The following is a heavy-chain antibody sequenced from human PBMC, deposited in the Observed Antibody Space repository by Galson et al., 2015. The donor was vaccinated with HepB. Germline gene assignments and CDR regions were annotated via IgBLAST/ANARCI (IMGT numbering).Heavy chain of an antibody. V-gene: IGHV3-48*02. Sequence: SLRLSCAASGFTFTSYGMNWVRQAAGEGLEWLSYISSSSSSTYYADSVKGRFTISRDNAKKSLYLQMNSLRDEDTAVYYCARRSGSGSNEYYYYYGMDVWGQGTTVIVSS. CDR1: GFTFTSYG. CDR2: ISSSSSST. D-gene: IGHD3-10*01. CDR3: ARRSGSGSNEYYYYYGMDV. J-gene: IGHJ6*02.